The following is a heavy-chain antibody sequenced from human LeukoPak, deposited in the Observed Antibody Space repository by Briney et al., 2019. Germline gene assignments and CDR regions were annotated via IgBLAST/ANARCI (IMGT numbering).Heavy chain of an antibody. D-gene: IGHD3-10*01. J-gene: IGHJ4*02. CDR2: ISSSGSTI. CDR1: GFTFSSYG. V-gene: IGHV3-48*04. Sequence: HTGGSLRLSCAASGFTFSSYGMHWVRQAPGKVLEWVSYISSSGSTIYYADSVKGRFTISRDNAKNSLYLQMNSLRAEDTAVYYCARDSRPRGVCDYWGQGTLVTVSS. CDR3: ARDSRPRGVCDY.